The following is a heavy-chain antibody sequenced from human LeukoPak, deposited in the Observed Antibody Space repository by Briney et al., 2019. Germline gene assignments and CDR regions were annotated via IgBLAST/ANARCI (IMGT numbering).Heavy chain of an antibody. CDR2: ISGSGGST. CDR3: AKGTTVTRGFDY. J-gene: IGHJ4*02. D-gene: IGHD4-17*01. CDR1: GFTFSSYA. V-gene: IGHV3-23*01. Sequence: GGSLRLSCAASGFTFSSYAMSWVRQAPGKGLEWVSAISGSGGSTYYADSVKGRFTISRDNSKNMLYLQMNSLRAEDTAVYYCAKGTTVTRGFDYWGQGTLVTVSS.